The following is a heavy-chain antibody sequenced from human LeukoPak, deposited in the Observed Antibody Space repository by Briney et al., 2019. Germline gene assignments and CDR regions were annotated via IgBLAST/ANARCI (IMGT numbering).Heavy chain of an antibody. V-gene: IGHV3-23*01. D-gene: IGHD3-3*01. Sequence: GGSLRLSCAASGFTVSSNYMSWVRQAPGKGLEWVSAISGSGGSTYYADPVKGRFTISRDNSKNTLYLQMNSLRAEDTAVYYRAKEYYDFWSGYPHDYWGQGTLVTVSS. CDR3: AKEYYDFWSGYPHDY. CDR2: ISGSGGST. J-gene: IGHJ4*02. CDR1: GFTVSSNY.